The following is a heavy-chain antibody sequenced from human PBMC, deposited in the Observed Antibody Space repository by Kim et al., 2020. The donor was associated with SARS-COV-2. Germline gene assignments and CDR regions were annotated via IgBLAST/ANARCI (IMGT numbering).Heavy chain of an antibody. CDR1: GFTFSSYA. CDR2: ISGSGGST. CDR3: AKDFVRLRGDYVERDY. D-gene: IGHD4-17*01. V-gene: IGHV3-23*01. J-gene: IGHJ4*02. Sequence: GGSLRLSCAASGFTFSSYAMSWVRQAPGKGLEWVSAISGSGGSTYYADSVKGRFTISRDNSKNTLYLQMNSLRAEDTAVYYCAKDFVRLRGDYVERDYWGQGTLVTVSS.